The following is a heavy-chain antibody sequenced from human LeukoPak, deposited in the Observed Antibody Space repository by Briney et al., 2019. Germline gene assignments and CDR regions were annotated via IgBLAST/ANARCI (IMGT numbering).Heavy chain of an antibody. CDR2: IYYSGST. D-gene: IGHD3-10*01. CDR1: GGSISSSSYY. CDR3: ARLPRRSGRPIDY. J-gene: IGHJ4*02. Sequence: NPSGTLSLTCAVPGGSISSSSYYWGWIRRPPGKWLEWIVSIYYSGSTYYNPSLKSRLTISVDTYKHQFSLKLSSVTAADTAVYYCARLPRRSGRPIDYWGQGTLVTVSS. V-gene: IGHV4-39*01.